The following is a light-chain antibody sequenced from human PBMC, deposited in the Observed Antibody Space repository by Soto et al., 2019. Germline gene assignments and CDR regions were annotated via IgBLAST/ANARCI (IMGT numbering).Light chain of an antibody. Sequence: EIVMTQSPATLSVSPGVRASLSCRVSQSVSSNLAWYQQKPGQAPRLLIYGASTRATGIPARFSGSGSGTEFTLTISSLQSEDFAVYYCQQYNNWPPLTFGGGTKVEIK. CDR2: GAS. J-gene: IGKJ4*01. V-gene: IGKV3-15*01. CDR1: QSVSSN. CDR3: QQYNNWPPLT.